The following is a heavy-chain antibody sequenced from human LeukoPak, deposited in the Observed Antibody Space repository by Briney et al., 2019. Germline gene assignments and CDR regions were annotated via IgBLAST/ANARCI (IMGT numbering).Heavy chain of an antibody. CDR3: ASAVAGPSGADNFHH. Sequence: ASVKVSCKASGFTFTGYYFHWVRQAPGQGLEWMGWVNPNTGGTNYAQMFQGRVTMTRDTSISTAYMELSRLTSDDTAVYYCASAVAGPSGADNFHHWGQGTLVTVSS. D-gene: IGHD6-19*01. V-gene: IGHV1-2*02. CDR2: VNPNTGGT. CDR1: GFTFTGYY. J-gene: IGHJ1*01.